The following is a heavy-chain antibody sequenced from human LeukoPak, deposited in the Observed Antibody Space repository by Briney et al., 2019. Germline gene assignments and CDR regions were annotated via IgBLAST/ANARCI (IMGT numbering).Heavy chain of an antibody. CDR1: GFTFSNYW. Sequence: PGGSLSLSCAASGFTFSNYWMHWVRQAPGKGLVWVSRIKSDGSTTNYADPVKGRFTISRDNAKNVLYLQMNSLRAEDTAVYYCARRMDVWGKGTTVTVSS. J-gene: IGHJ6*04. V-gene: IGHV3-74*01. CDR2: IKSDGSTT. CDR3: ARRMDV.